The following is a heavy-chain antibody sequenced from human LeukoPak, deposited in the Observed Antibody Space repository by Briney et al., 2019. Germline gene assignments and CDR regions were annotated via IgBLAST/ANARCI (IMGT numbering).Heavy chain of an antibody. Sequence: PGGSLRLSCAGSRFPFSGDWMTWVRQAPGKGPFWLGNINHNGSAVYYVDAINGRFTISRDNEKTSLFLQMNNLGVEDTAVYHCARVRHGDGVIDFWGQGALVTVSS. CDR1: RFPFSGDW. D-gene: IGHD4-17*01. CDR3: ARVRHGDGVIDF. CDR2: INHNGSAV. V-gene: IGHV3-7*01. J-gene: IGHJ4*02.